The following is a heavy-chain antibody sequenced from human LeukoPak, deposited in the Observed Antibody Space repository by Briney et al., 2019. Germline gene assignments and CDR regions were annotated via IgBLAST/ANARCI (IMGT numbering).Heavy chain of an antibody. Sequence: PSETLSLTCTVSGGSVSGDLYYWSWIRQPPGKGPEWIGHISYSGNINSNPSLRSRVTASVDTSKNQFSLKLSSVTAADTAVYYCARYCTGANCYSNRGAFGIWGRGTMVTVSS. J-gene: IGHJ3*02. CDR3: ARYCTGANCYSNRGAFGI. CDR1: GGSVSGDLYY. CDR2: ISYSGNI. D-gene: IGHD2-15*01. V-gene: IGHV4-61*01.